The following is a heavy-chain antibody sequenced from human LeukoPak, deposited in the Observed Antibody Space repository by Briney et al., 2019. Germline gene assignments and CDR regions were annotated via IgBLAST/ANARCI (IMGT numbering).Heavy chain of an antibody. V-gene: IGHV3-11*01. Sequence: GGSLRLSCAASGFTFSDYYMSWIRQAPGKGLEWVSYISSSGSTIYYADSVKGRFTISRDNAKNSLYLQMNSLRAEDTAVYYCASSHGTGVVPAARERRFDYWGQGTLVTVSS. CDR1: GFTFSDYY. CDR3: ASSHGTGVVPAARERRFDY. CDR2: ISSSGSTI. D-gene: IGHD2-2*01. J-gene: IGHJ4*02.